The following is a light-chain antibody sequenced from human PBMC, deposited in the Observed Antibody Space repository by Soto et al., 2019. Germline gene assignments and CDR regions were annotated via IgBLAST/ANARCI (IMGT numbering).Light chain of an antibody. V-gene: IGKV3-15*01. CDR2: AAS. CDR1: ESVTSS. CDR3: QQHTDRPPWT. Sequence: EIVMTQSPATLSVSPGDRATLSCRASESVTSSLAWYQQKPGQPPRLLIYAASTRATDVPARFSGGGSETEFTLSISSLEPEDFAVYYCQQHTDRPPWTFGQGTKVDIK. J-gene: IGKJ1*01.